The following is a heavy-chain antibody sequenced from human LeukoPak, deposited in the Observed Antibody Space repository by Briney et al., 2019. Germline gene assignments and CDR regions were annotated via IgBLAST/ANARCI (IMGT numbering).Heavy chain of an antibody. J-gene: IGHJ4*02. CDR3: ASSYGSGSELDY. V-gene: IGHV3-74*01. D-gene: IGHD3-10*01. Sequence: GGSLRLSCAASGFTFSSYWMHWVRQAPGKGLVWVSRINSDGSSTSYADSVKGRFTISRDNAKNTPYLQMNSLRAEDTAVYYCASSYGSGSELDYWGQGTLVTVSS. CDR2: INSDGSST. CDR1: GFTFSSYW.